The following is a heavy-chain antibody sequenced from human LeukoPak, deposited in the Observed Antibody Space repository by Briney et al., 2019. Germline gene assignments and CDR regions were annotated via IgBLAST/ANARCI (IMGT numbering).Heavy chain of an antibody. J-gene: IGHJ4*02. CDR1: GFTFSSYW. V-gene: IGHV3-23*01. D-gene: IGHD5-18*01. CDR2: ISGSGGST. Sequence: GGSLRLSCAASGFTFSSYWMSWVRQAPGKGLEWVSTISGSGGSTYYADSVKGRFTISRDNSRSTLYLQMNILRAEDTAVYFCAKDLDGDTAMTTDYWGQGTLVTVSS. CDR3: AKDLDGDTAMTTDY.